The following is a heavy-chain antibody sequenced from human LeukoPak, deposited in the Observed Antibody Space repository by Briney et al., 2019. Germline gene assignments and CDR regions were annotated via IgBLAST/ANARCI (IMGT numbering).Heavy chain of an antibody. Sequence: GGSLRLSCAASGFSFSTDAMTWVRQAPGKGLQWVSAISWSGGDTYYEDSVKGRFTISRDNSKNMLYLQMNSLRAEDTAVYYCARDSSGWSKNCWGQGTLVTVSS. V-gene: IGHV3-23*01. CDR1: GFSFSTDA. D-gene: IGHD6-19*01. CDR2: ISWSGGDT. CDR3: ARDSSGWSKNC. J-gene: IGHJ4*02.